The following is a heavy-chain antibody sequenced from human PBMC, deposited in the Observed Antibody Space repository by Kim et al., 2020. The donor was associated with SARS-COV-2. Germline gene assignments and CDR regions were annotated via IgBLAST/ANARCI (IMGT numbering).Heavy chain of an antibody. Sequence: SETLSLTCAVYGGSFSGYYWSWIRQPPGKGLEWIGEINHSGSTNYNPSLKSRVTISVDTSKNQSSLKLSSVTAADTAVYYCARDGHPGAFDIWGQGTMVTVSS. CDR1: GGSFSGYY. CDR2: INHSGST. J-gene: IGHJ3*02. CDR3: ARDGHPGAFDI. V-gene: IGHV4-34*01. D-gene: IGHD4-17*01.